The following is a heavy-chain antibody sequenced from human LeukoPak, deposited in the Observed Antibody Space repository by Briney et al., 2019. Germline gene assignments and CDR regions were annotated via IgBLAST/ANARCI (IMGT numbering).Heavy chain of an antibody. CDR3: ARHLDGYNPLDY. Sequence: GESLKISCKGSGYSFTSYWIAWVRQMPGRGLECMGITYPRNSDTRYSPSFQGQVTISADKSVNTAYLQWSSLKASDTAMYYCARHLDGYNPLDYWGQGTLVTVSS. CDR1: GYSFTSYW. D-gene: IGHD5-24*01. V-gene: IGHV5-51*01. CDR2: TYPRNSDT. J-gene: IGHJ4*02.